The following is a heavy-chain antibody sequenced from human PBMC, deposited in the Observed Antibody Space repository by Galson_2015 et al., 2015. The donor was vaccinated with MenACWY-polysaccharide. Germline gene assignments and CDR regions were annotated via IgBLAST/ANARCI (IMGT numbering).Heavy chain of an antibody. Sequence: SLRLSCAASGFTFSSYWMHWVRQVPGKGLVWVALIQNVGSPKAYADSVKGRFTISRDNSKNTLYLEMNSLRAEDTAVYYCARESSRIVFHAFDIWGQGTMVTVSS. V-gene: IGHV3-30*03. CDR1: GFTFSSYW. CDR2: IQNVGSPK. J-gene: IGHJ3*02. CDR3: ARESSRIVFHAFDI. D-gene: IGHD6-19*01.